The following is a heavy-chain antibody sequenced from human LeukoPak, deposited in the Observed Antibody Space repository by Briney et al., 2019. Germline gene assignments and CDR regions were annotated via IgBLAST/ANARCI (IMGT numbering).Heavy chain of an antibody. V-gene: IGHV3-66*03. D-gene: IGHD3/OR15-3a*01. CDR3: ARDRAALQDWVEFDP. CDR1: GFRVSDYC. J-gene: IGHJ5*02. CDR2: IRDSGEA. Sequence: GGSLRLSCAVSGFRVSDYCMSWVRQAPGKGLEWVGLIRDSGEAFYADFVRGRFAISRDESENTLYLQMNSLRVEDTAVYFCARDRAALQDWVEFDPWGQGTPVIVSS.